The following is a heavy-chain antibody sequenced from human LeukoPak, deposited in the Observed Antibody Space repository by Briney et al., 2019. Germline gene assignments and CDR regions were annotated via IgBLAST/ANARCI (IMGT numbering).Heavy chain of an antibody. CDR2: IIPIFGTA. CDR3: VFGVAAAGTLRGLYFDY. J-gene: IGHJ4*02. D-gene: IGHD6-13*01. Sequence: ASVKVSCKASGGTFSSYAISWVRQAPGQGLEWMGGIIPIFGTANYAQKFQGRVTITTDESTSTAYMELSSLRSEDTAVDYCVFGVAAAGTLRGLYFDYWGQGTLVTVSS. V-gene: IGHV1-69*05. CDR1: GGTFSSYA.